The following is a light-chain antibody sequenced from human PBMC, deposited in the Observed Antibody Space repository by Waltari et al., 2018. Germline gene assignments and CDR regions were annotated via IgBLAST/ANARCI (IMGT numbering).Light chain of an antibody. V-gene: IGKV1-5*03. CDR1: QSISSW. CDR3: QQYNSFSGGGT. Sequence: DIQMTQSPSTLSASVGDRVTITCRASQSISSWLAWYQHKPGKAPKLLIYKASSLESGVPSRFSGSASGTEFTLTISSLQPDDFATYYYQQYNSFSGGGTFGQGTKVEIK. J-gene: IGKJ1*01. CDR2: KAS.